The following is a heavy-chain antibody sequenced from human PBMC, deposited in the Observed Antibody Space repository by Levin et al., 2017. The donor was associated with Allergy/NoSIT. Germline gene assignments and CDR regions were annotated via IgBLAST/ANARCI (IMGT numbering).Heavy chain of an antibody. CDR1: GYTFTSYD. Sequence: GESLKISCKASGYTFTSYDINWVRQATGQGLEWMGWMNPNSGNTGYAQKFQGRVTMTRNTSISTAYMELSSLRSEDTAVYYCAITYNYYYYGMDVWGQGTTVTVSS. V-gene: IGHV1-8*01. CDR2: MNPNSGNT. CDR3: AITYNYYYYGMDV. D-gene: IGHD3-16*01. J-gene: IGHJ6*02.